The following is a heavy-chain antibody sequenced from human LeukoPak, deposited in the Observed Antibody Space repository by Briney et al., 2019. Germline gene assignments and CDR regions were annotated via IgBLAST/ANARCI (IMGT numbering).Heavy chain of an antibody. CDR3: ARGLGYSYGYGIDY. Sequence: GGSLRLSCAASGFTFSSYTMSWVRRAPGKGPEWVAIIWFDGSNQYYAESVEGRFTVSRDNSKNTLYLQMNSLRAEDTAVYSCARGLGYSYGYGIDYWGQGTLVIASS. V-gene: IGHV3-33*08. D-gene: IGHD5-18*01. CDR1: GFTFSSYT. J-gene: IGHJ4*02. CDR2: IWFDGSNQ.